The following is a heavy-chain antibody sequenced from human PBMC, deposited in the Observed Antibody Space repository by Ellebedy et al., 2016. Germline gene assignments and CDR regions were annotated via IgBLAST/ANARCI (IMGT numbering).Heavy chain of an antibody. CDR3: AKWNGDWHAFDV. CDR2: VFHTGTT. J-gene: IGHJ3*01. Sequence: SETLSLTCTVSSDSFSNYYWNWMRRPPGKGLEWIGFVFHTGTTSYNPSLRGRVSMSVDTSKNQFSLRLTSVTAADTAVYYCAKWNGDWHAFDVWGQGTMVTVSS. CDR1: SDSFSNYY. D-gene: IGHD1-1*01. V-gene: IGHV4-59*03.